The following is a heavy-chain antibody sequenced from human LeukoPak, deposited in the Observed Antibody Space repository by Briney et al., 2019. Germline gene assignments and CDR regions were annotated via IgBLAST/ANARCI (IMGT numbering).Heavy chain of an antibody. CDR1: GFTFSIYA. D-gene: IGHD3-22*01. Sequence: GGSLRLSCAASGFTFSIYAMSWVRQAPGKGLEWVSDISGSGGTAYYADSVKGRFTISRDNSKNTLYLQMNSLRAEDTAVYYCAKKGYYDGSGYYMYYFDHWGQGTLVTVSS. CDR3: AKKGYYDGSGYYMYYFDH. J-gene: IGHJ4*02. V-gene: IGHV3-23*01. CDR2: ISGSGGTA.